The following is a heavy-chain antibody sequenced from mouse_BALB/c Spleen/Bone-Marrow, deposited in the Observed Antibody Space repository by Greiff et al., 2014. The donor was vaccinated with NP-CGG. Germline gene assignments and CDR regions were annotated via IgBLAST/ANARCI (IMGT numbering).Heavy chain of an antibody. Sequence: VQVVESAAELARPGASVKMSCKTSGYTFTYYTMHWVKQRPGQGLEWIGYINPSSGYTDYNQKFKDKTTLTTDKSSSTAYLQLSSMTSEDAAVYYCVRENHDYGRDAMDYWGQGTSVTVSS. J-gene: IGHJ4*01. CDR1: GYTFTYYT. D-gene: IGHD2-4*01. V-gene: IGHV1-4*02. CDR3: VRENHDYGRDAMDY. CDR2: INPSSGYT.